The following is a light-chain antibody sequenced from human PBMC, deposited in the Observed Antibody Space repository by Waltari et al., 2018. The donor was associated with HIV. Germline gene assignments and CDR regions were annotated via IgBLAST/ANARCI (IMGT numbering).Light chain of an antibody. CDR1: QSISNW. V-gene: IGKV1-5*03. CDR3: QQFNSYSGA. Sequence: DIQMTQSPSTLSASVGGRVTITCRASQSISNWLAWYQQKPGKAPKLLIYKASTLESGVPSRFSGSGSETEFTLTISSLQPDDFATYYCQQFNSYSGAFGQGTKVEIK. J-gene: IGKJ1*01. CDR2: KAS.